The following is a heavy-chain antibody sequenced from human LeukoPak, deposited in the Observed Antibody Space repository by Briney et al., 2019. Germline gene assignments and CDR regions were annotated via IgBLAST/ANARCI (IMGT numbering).Heavy chain of an antibody. CDR2: IYYSGST. J-gene: IGHJ5*02. D-gene: IGHD6-13*01. V-gene: IGHV4-59*08. CDR1: GGSISSYY. Sequence: SETLSLTCTVSGGSISSYYWSWIRQPPGKGLEWIGYIYYSGSTNYNPSLKSRVTISVDTSKNQFSLKLSSVTAADTAVYYCVRLRNGFGIEAAGTDPGFDPWGKETLVTV. CDR3: VRLRNGFGIEAAGTDPGFDP.